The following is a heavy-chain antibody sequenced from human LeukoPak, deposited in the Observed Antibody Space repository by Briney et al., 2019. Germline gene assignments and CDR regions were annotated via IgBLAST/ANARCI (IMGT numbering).Heavy chain of an antibody. J-gene: IGHJ6*02. D-gene: IGHD4-17*01. CDR2: ISYDGSNK. V-gene: IGHV3-30*18. Sequence: GRSLRLSCAASGFTFSSYAMHWVRQAPGKGLEWVAVISYDGSNKYYADSVKGRFTISRDNSKNTLYLQMNSLRAEDTAVYYCANDYGDYQLGYGMDVWGQGTTVTVSS. CDR3: ANDYGDYQLGYGMDV. CDR1: GFTFSSYA.